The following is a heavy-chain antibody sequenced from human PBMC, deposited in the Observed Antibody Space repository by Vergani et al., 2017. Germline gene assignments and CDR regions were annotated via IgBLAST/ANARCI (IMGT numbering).Heavy chain of an antibody. Sequence: EVQLVESGGGLVQPGGSLRLSCAASGFTFSSYWMHWVRQAPGKGLVWVSYISSSGSTIYYADSVKGRFTISRDNAKNSLYLQMNSLRAEDTAVYYCARGIAAAVIFPFDYWGQGTLVTVSS. J-gene: IGHJ4*02. CDR1: GFTFSSYW. V-gene: IGHV3-48*04. D-gene: IGHD6-13*01. CDR3: ARGIAAAVIFPFDY. CDR2: ISSSGSTI.